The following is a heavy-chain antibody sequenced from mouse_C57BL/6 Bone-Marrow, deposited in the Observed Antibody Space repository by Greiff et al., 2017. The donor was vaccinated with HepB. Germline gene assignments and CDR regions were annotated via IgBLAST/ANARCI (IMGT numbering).Heavy chain of an antibody. J-gene: IGHJ1*03. V-gene: IGHV3-6*01. Sequence: EVKLQESGPGLVKPSQSLSLTCSVTGYSITSGYYWNWIRQFPGNKLEWMGYISYDGSNNYNPSLKNRISITRDTSKNQFFLKLNSVTTEDTATYYCARDGDSNYWYFDVWGTGTTVTVSS. D-gene: IGHD2-5*01. CDR1: GYSITSGYY. CDR3: ARDGDSNYWYFDV. CDR2: ISYDGSN.